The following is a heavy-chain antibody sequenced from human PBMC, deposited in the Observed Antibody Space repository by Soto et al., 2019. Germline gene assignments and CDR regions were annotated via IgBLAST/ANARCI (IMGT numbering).Heavy chain of an antibody. CDR3: ASYYDSSGCFDY. V-gene: IGHV3-21*01. CDR1: GFTFSSYS. Sequence: GGSLRLSCAASGFTFSSYSMNWVRQAPGKGLEWVSSISSSSSYIYYADSVKGRFTISRDNAKNSLYLQMNSLRAEDTAVYYCASYYDSSGCFDYWGQGTLVTVSS. D-gene: IGHD3-22*01. J-gene: IGHJ4*02. CDR2: ISSSSSYI.